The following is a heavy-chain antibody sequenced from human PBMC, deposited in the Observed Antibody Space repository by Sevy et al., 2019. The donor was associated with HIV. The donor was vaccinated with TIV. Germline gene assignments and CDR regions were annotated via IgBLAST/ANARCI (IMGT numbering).Heavy chain of an antibody. CDR1: GYTLSELS. Sequence: ASVKVSCMVSGYTLSELSMHWVRQAPGKGLEWMGSFDPEDDETIYAQKFQGSVTMTEDTSTDTAYMELNNLRSEDTAAYYCATTKDYYDSSGSPFDYWGQGTLVTVSS. CDR3: ATTKDYYDSSGSPFDY. CDR2: FDPEDDET. J-gene: IGHJ4*02. V-gene: IGHV1-24*01. D-gene: IGHD3-22*01.